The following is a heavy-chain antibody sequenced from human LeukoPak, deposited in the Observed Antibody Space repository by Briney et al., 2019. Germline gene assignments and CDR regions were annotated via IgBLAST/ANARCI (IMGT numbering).Heavy chain of an antibody. CDR1: GGTFSSYA. Sequence: ASVKVSCKASGGTFSSYAISWVRQAPGQGLEWMGGITPIFGTANYAQKFQGRVTITADKSTSTAYMELSSLRSEDTAVYYCARGGALVPNRYFDYWGQGTLVTVSS. CDR2: ITPIFGTA. CDR3: ARGGALVPNRYFDY. J-gene: IGHJ4*02. V-gene: IGHV1-69*06. D-gene: IGHD1-14*01.